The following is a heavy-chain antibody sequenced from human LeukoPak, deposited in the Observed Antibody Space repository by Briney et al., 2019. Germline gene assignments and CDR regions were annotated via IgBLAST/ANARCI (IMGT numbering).Heavy chain of an antibody. CDR2: IKEDGSEK. CDR1: GSTFSNYW. V-gene: IGHV3-7*04. Sequence: GGSLRLSCAASGSTFSNYWMSWVRQAPGKGLEWVANIKEDGSEKYYVDSVRGRFTISRDNAKNSLSLQMNSLRAEDTAVYYCVRYARRYPFDYWGQGTLVTVSS. J-gene: IGHJ4*02. CDR3: VRYARRYPFDY. D-gene: IGHD6-6*01.